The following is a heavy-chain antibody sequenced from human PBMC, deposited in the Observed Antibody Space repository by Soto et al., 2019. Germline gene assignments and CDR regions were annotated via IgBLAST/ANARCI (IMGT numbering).Heavy chain of an antibody. J-gene: IGHJ6*03. CDR3: ARDQYCGGDCYYYYMDV. CDR2: INAGNGNT. V-gene: IGHV1-3*01. CDR1: GYTFTSYA. D-gene: IGHD2-21*01. Sequence: ASVKVSCKASGYTFTSYAMHWVRQAPGQRLEWMGWINAGNGNTKYSQKFQGRVTITRDTSASTAYMELSSLRSEDTAVYYCARDQYCGGDCYYYYMDVWGKGTTVTVSS.